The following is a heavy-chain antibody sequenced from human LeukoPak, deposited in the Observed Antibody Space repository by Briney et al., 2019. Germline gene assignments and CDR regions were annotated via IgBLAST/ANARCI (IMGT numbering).Heavy chain of an antibody. CDR3: AKGPYDSSGYLPYYFDY. Sequence: GGSLRLSCAASGFTFSSYGMHWVRQAPGKGLEWVAVISYDGSNKYYADSVKGRFTISRDNSKNTLYLQMNSLRAEDTAVYYCAKGPYDSSGYLPYYFDYWGQGTLVTVSS. CDR1: GFTFSSYG. D-gene: IGHD3-22*01. CDR2: ISYDGSNK. V-gene: IGHV3-30*18. J-gene: IGHJ4*02.